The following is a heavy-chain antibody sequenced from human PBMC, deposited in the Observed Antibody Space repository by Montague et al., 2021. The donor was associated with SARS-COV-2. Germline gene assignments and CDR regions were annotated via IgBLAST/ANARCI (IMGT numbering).Heavy chain of an antibody. CDR3: ARGDVEMATIKSGGPFYQFDY. Sequence: SETLSLTCTVSGGSISSYYWSWIRQPPGKGLEWIGYIYYSGSTNYNPSLKSPVTISVDTSKNQFSLKLSSVTAADTAVYYCARGDVEMATIKSGGPFYQFDYRGQGTLVTVSS. CDR1: GGSISSYY. CDR2: IYYSGST. D-gene: IGHD5-24*01. J-gene: IGHJ4*02. V-gene: IGHV4-59*13.